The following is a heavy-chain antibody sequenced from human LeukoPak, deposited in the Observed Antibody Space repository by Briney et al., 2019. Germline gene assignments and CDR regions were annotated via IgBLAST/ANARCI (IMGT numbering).Heavy chain of an antibody. CDR2: IYTSGST. Sequence: SETLSLPCTVSGGSISSYYWSWIRQPAGKGLEWIGRIYTSGSTNYNPSLKSRVTMSVDTSKNQFSLKLSSVTAADTAVYYCARDCSSTSCSDAFDIWGQGTMVTVSS. CDR3: ARDCSSTSCSDAFDI. D-gene: IGHD2-2*01. J-gene: IGHJ3*02. CDR1: GGSISSYY. V-gene: IGHV4-4*07.